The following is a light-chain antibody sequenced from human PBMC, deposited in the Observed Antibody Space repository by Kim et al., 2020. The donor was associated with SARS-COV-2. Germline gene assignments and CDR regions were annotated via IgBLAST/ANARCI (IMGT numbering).Light chain of an antibody. J-gene: IGKJ1*01. CDR2: GGS. Sequence: EIVLTQSPGTLSLSPGDRATLSCRASQSVSSNFLAWYQQIPGQAPRLLIYGGSSRDAGIPDKFSGSGSGTDFTLTITRLEPEDFALYYCQQYGTSPWTFGQGTKVDIK. CDR3: QQYGTSPWT. V-gene: IGKV3-20*01. CDR1: QSVSSNF.